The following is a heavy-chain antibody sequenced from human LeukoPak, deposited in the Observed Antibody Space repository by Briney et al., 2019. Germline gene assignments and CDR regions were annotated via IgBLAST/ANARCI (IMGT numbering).Heavy chain of an antibody. J-gene: IGHJ4*02. Sequence: GGSLRLSCAASGFTFSSYSMNWVRQAPGKGLEWVSSISSSSSYIYYADSVKGRFTISRDNAKNSLYLQMNSLRAEDTAVYYCARDFLGYYDILTGYPPGYWGQGTLVTVSS. CDR2: ISSSSSYI. CDR3: ARDFLGYYDILTGYPPGY. D-gene: IGHD3-9*01. CDR1: GFTFSSYS. V-gene: IGHV3-21*01.